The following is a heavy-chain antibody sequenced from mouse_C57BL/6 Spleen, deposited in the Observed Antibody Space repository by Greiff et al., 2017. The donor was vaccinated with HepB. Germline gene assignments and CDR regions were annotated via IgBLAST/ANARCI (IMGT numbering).Heavy chain of an antibody. CDR3: ARGPCYYGSSGFAY. J-gene: IGHJ3*01. Sequence: QVQLQQPGAELVMPGASVKLSCKASGYTFTSYWMHWVKQRPGQGLEWIGEIDPSDSYTNYNQKFKGKSTLTVDKSSSTAYMQLSSLTSEDSAVDYCARGPCYYGSSGFAYWGQGTLVTVSA. D-gene: IGHD1-1*01. CDR1: GYTFTSYW. CDR2: IDPSDSYT. V-gene: IGHV1-69*01.